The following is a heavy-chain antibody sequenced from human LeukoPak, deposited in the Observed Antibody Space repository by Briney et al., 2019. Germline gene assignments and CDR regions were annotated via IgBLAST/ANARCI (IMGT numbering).Heavy chain of an antibody. J-gene: IGHJ5*02. CDR1: GGTFSSYA. CDR2: IIHILGIA. Sequence: SVKVSCKASGGTFSSYAISWVRQAPGQGLEWMGRIIHILGIANYAQKFQGRVTITADKSTSTAYMELSSLRSEDMAVYYCARGLPTICSGGSCYVSWFDPWGQGTLVTVSS. V-gene: IGHV1-69*04. D-gene: IGHD2-15*01. CDR3: ARGLPTICSGGSCYVSWFDP.